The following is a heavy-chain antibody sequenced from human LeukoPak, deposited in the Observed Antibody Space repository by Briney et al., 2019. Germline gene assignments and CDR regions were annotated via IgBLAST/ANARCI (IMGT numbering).Heavy chain of an antibody. CDR3: TTRAVRWQFDL. D-gene: IGHD5-24*01. J-gene: IGHJ2*01. CDR2: INWKTGNG. CDR1: GFTFDDYA. V-gene: IGHV3-9*01. Sequence: GGSLRLSCAVSGFTFDDYAMHWVRQAPGRGLEWVSGINWKTGNGIYADSVKGRFTISRDNAKNSLYLQMSSLRAEDTALYYCTTRAVRWQFDLWGRGTLLTVSS.